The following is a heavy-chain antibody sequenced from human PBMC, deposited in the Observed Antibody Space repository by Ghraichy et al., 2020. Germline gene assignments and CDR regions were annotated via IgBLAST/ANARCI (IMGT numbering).Heavy chain of an antibody. D-gene: IGHD2-2*01. V-gene: IGHV3-48*03. CDR3: ARDGPYCSGTNCYVGGLYYYGMDV. CDR2: ISSGGYTM. Sequence: GESLNISCVASGFTFGSYEMNWVRQAPGKGLEWVSFISSGGYTMYYADSVKGRFTISRDNAKNSVFLQMTSLRAEDTAVYYCARDGPYCSGTNCYVGGLYYYGMDVWGQGTTVTVSS. J-gene: IGHJ6*02. CDR1: GFTFGSYE.